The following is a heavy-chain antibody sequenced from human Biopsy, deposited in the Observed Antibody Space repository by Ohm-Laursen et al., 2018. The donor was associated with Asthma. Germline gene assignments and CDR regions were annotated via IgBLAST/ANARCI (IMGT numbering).Heavy chain of an antibody. CDR3: DRKAGSCISRTCYSLDF. V-gene: IGHV1-69*13. D-gene: IGHD2-2*01. Sequence: SVKVSCKSLGGTFNTYVIGWGRQAPGQGLEWMGGINSVFGTTTYPQKFQDRITITADDSTSTVYMELSSLRSEDTAVYYCDRKAGSCISRTCYSLDFWGQGTLVTVSS. J-gene: IGHJ4*02. CDR1: GGTFNTYV. CDR2: INSVFGTT.